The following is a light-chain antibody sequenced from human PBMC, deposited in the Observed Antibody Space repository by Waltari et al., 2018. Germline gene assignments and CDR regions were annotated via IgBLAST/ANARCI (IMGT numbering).Light chain of an antibody. CDR2: DAS. CDR1: QSVRNY. Sequence: EIVLTQSPATLSLSPGDRATLSCRARQSVRNYLAWYRQKPGQAPRLLIYDASERAPGIPARFSGSGSGTDFTLTISSLEPDDFAVYYCQHRHNWPPTFTFGQGTKLEVK. J-gene: IGKJ2*01. V-gene: IGKV3-11*01. CDR3: QHRHNWPPTFT.